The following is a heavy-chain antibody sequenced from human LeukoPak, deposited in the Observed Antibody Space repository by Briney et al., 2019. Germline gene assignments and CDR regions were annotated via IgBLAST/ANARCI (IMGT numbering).Heavy chain of an antibody. Sequence: GASVKVSCKASGYTFTGYYMHWVRQAPGQGLEWMGWINPNSGGTNYAQKFQGRVTMTRDTSISTAYMELSRLRSDDTAVYYCARGRSGYDAPGDYWGQGTLVTVSS. D-gene: IGHD5-12*01. J-gene: IGHJ4*02. CDR3: ARGRSGYDAPGDY. V-gene: IGHV1-2*02. CDR2: INPNSGGT. CDR1: GYTFTGYY.